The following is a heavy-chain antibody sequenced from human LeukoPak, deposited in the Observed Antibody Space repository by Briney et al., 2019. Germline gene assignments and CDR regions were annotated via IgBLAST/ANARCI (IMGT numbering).Heavy chain of an antibody. CDR3: ARADCSGSTCYLRHSWFDP. D-gene: IGHD2-2*01. V-gene: IGHV3-21*06. CDR2: ISTSSRYI. CDR1: GFTFSSYG. Sequence: PGGSLRLSCAASGFTFSSYGMHWVRQAPGKGLEWVSSISTSSRYIYYRDSVKGRFTISRDDAKNSLYLQMNSLTVEDTAVYYCARADCSGSTCYLRHSWFDPWGQGTLVTVSS. J-gene: IGHJ5*02.